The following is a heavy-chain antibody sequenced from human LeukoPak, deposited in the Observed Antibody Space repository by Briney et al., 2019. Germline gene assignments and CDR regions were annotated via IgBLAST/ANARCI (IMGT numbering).Heavy chain of an antibody. V-gene: IGHV1-69*04. D-gene: IGHD6-19*01. J-gene: IGHJ5*02. CDR1: GGTFSSYA. Sequence: SVKVSCKASGGTFSSYAISWVRQAPGQGLEWMGRIIPILGIANYAQKLQGRVTMTTDTSTSTAYMELRSLRSDDTAVYYCARVSSGWRAEFDPWGQGTLVTVSS. CDR2: IIPILGIA. CDR3: ARVSSGWRAEFDP.